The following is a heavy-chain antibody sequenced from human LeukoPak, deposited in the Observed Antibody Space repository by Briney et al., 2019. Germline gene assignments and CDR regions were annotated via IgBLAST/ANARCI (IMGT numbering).Heavy chain of an antibody. CDR3: ARDRAIVGATWAAFDI. CDR1: GGTFSSYA. Sequence: SVKVSCKASGGTFSSYAISWVRQAPGQGLEWMGGIIPIFGTANYAQKFQGRVTITTDESTSTAYMELSSLRSEDTAVYYCARDRAIVGATWAAFDIWGQGTMVTVSS. V-gene: IGHV1-69*05. J-gene: IGHJ3*02. D-gene: IGHD1-26*01. CDR2: IIPIFGTA.